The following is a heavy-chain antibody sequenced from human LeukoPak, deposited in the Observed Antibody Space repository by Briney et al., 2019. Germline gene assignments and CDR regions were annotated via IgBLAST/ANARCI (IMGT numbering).Heavy chain of an antibody. V-gene: IGHV4-39*01. Sequence: SETLSLTCTVSGGSISSNGYYWGWIRQPPGKGLEWIGSFYYTGSTFYSPSLKSRVTISVDTSKNQFSLKLSSVTAADTAVYYCARRSGTYHAFDIWGQGTMVTVSS. CDR2: FYYTGST. J-gene: IGHJ3*02. CDR3: ARRSGTYHAFDI. CDR1: GGSISSNGYY. D-gene: IGHD1-26*01.